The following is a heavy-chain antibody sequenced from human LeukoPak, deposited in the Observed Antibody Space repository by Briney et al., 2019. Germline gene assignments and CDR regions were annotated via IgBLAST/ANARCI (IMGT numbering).Heavy chain of an antibody. J-gene: IGHJ4*02. Sequence: SVKVSXKASGGTFSSYAISWVRQAPGQGLEWMGGIIPIFGTANYAQKFQGRVTITTDESTSTAYMELSSLRSEDTAVYYCARAPTQYNYDSSGYRHWGQGTLVTVSS. D-gene: IGHD3-22*01. V-gene: IGHV1-69*05. CDR2: IIPIFGTA. CDR3: ARAPTQYNYDSSGYRH. CDR1: GGTFSSYA.